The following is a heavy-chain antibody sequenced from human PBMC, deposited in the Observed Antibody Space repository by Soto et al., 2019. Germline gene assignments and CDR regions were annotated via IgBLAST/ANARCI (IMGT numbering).Heavy chain of an antibody. J-gene: IGHJ3*02. CDR3: ARRGYWGGESCYPLNI. Sequence: QVQLVQSGAEVKKPGASVKVSCKASGYRFTSRTMHWVRQAPGQRLEWMGWIIAGSGNTKYSQNFQGRLTITRDTTASTVYMDLSSLRFEDTAVYYCARRGYWGGESCYPLNIWGQGTRVIVSS. CDR1: GYRFTSRT. CDR2: IIAGSGNT. V-gene: IGHV1-3*01. D-gene: IGHD2-15*01.